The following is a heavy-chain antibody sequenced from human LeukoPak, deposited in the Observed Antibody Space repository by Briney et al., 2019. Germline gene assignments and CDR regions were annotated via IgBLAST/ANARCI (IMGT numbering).Heavy chain of an antibody. CDR1: GFSFSNYY. Sequence: AGGSLRLSCEASGFSFSNYYMTWVRQASGKGLEWVSSISSSSSFISYLDSVKGRFTISRDNAKNSLYLQMNSLRADDTAVYYCTRAPDYYGSDWFDPWGQGTLVTVSS. V-gene: IGHV3-21*01. CDR3: TRAPDYYGSDWFDP. J-gene: IGHJ5*02. D-gene: IGHD3-10*01. CDR2: ISSSSSFI.